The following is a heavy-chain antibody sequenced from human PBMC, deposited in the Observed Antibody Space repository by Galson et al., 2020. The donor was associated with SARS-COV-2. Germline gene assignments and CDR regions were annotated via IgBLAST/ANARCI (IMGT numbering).Heavy chain of an antibody. Sequence: GGSLRLSCAASGFTFSDYYMSWIRQAPGKGLEWVSYISSSGSTIYYADSVKGRFTISRDNAKNSRYLQMNSLRAEDTAVYYCARAGIAVAGTSPNYDYYGMAVWGQGTTVTVSS. CDR3: ARAGIAVAGTSPNYDYYGMAV. CDR2: ISSSGSTI. D-gene: IGHD6-19*01. V-gene: IGHV3-11*01. CDR1: GFTFSDYY. J-gene: IGHJ6*02.